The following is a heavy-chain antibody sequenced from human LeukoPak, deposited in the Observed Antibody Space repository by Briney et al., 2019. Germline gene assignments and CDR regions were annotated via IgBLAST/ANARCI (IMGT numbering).Heavy chain of an antibody. Sequence: GGSLRLSCAASGFTFNTYAMHWVRQAPGKGLEWVAVIAYDGNNKYYADSVKGRFTVSRDNTKNTLYLQMNSLRAEDTAVYYCAKDPNWVTMIDAFDIWGQGTMVTVSS. CDR3: AKDPNWVTMIDAFDI. CDR2: IAYDGNNK. V-gene: IGHV3-30-3*01. CDR1: GFTFNTYA. D-gene: IGHD3-22*01. J-gene: IGHJ3*02.